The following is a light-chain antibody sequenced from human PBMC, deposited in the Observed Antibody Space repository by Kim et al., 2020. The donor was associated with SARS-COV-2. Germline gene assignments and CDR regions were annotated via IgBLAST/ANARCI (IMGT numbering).Light chain of an antibody. CDR2: DVN. CDR1: SSDVGGYND. V-gene: IGLV2-14*03. J-gene: IGLJ2*01. Sequence: SITMSCTGTSSDVGGYNDVSWYQQHPGKAPKIMIYDVNNRPSGVSNRFSGSKSGNTASLTISGLQDEDEADYYCSSYTSSSTLIFGGGTQLTVL. CDR3: SSYTSSSTLI.